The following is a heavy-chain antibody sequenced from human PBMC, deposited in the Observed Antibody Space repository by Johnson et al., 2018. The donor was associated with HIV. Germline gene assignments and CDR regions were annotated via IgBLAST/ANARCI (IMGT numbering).Heavy chain of an antibody. D-gene: IGHD5-18*01. V-gene: IGHV3-13*01. CDR1: GFTFSSYA. Sequence: VQLVESGGGVVQPGRSLRLSCAASGFTFSSYAMHWVRQPTGKGLEWVSGIGTAADTYYVGSVKGRFTISRDNSKNTLYLQMNSLRAEDTAVYYCAKDAYTYGPDAFDIWGQGTMVTVSS. J-gene: IGHJ3*02. CDR2: IGTAADT. CDR3: AKDAYTYGPDAFDI.